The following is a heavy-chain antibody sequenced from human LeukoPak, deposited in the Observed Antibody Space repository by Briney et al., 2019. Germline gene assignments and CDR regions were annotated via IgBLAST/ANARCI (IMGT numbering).Heavy chain of an antibody. CDR3: ARRQRGYSYGYWDY. V-gene: IGHV1-69*04. D-gene: IGHD5-18*01. CDR1: GGTFSSYA. J-gene: IGHJ4*02. CDR2: IIPNLGIA. Sequence: SVKVSCKASGGTFSSYAISWVRQAPGQGLEWMGRIIPNLGIANYAQKFQGRVTITADKSTSTAYMELSSLRSEDTAVYYCARRQRGYSYGYWDYWSQGTLVTVSS.